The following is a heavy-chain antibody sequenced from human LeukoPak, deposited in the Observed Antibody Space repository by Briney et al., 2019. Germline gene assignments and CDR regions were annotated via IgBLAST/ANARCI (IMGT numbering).Heavy chain of an antibody. CDR3: VCKIGSGSVDC. CDR1: GFTFSSYW. J-gene: IGHJ4*02. CDR2: INSDGSST. Sequence: GGSLRLSCAASGFTFSSYWMHWVRQAPGKGLVWVSRINSDGSSTSYADSVKGRFTISRDNSKNTLYLQMNSLRAEDTAVYYCVCKIGSGSVDCWGQGTLVTVSS. D-gene: IGHD3-10*01. V-gene: IGHV3-74*01.